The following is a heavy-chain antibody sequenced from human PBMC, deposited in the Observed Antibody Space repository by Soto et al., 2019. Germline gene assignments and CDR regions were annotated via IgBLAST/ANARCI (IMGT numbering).Heavy chain of an antibody. J-gene: IGHJ4*02. D-gene: IGHD1-20*01. CDR1: GYSFTSYA. Sequence: ASVNVSCKASGYSFTSYAMHWVRQAPGQRLEWMGWINAGNGNTKYSQKFQGRVTITRDTSASTAYMELSSLRSEDTAVYYCARATPITGTDYFDYWGQGTLVTVSS. V-gene: IGHV1-3*01. CDR3: ARATPITGTDYFDY. CDR2: INAGNGNT.